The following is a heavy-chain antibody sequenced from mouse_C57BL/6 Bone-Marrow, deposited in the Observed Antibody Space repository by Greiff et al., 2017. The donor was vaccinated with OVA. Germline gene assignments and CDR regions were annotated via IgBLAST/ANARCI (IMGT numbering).Heavy chain of an antibody. Sequence: DVMLVESGGDLVKPGGSLKLSCAASGFTFSSYGMSWVRQTPDKRLEWVATISRGGSYTYYPDSVKGRFTISRDNAKNTLYLQMSSLKSEDTAMYYCARQYYYGSLDDGGQGTTLTVSS. D-gene: IGHD1-1*01. J-gene: IGHJ2*01. CDR1: GFTFSSYG. CDR3: ARQYYYGSLDD. CDR2: ISRGGSYT. V-gene: IGHV5-6*02.